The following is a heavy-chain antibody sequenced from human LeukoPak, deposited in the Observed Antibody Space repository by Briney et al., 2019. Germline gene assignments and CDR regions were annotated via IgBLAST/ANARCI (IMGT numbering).Heavy chain of an antibody. CDR1: GGSISSSAYH. CDR3: AREVAGTPWIDY. J-gene: IGHJ4*02. Sequence: PSETLSLTCTVSGGSISSSAYHWGWIRQPPGKGLEWIGSIHYGGSTYYNPSLKSRVTISVDTSKNQFSLKLSSVTAADTAVYYCAREVAGTPWIDYWGQGTLVTVSS. V-gene: IGHV4-39*02. D-gene: IGHD6-19*01. CDR2: IHYGGST.